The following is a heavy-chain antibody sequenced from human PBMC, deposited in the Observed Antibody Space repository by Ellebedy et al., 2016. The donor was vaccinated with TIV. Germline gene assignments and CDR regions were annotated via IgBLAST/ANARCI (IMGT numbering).Heavy chain of an antibody. D-gene: IGHD6-13*01. Sequence: SETLSLTXTVSGGSISSYYWSWIRQPPGKGLEWIGYIYYSGSTNYNPSLKSRVTISVDTSKNQFSLKLSSVTAADTAVYYCAGNPSSSSWYGYWGQGTLVTVSS. CDR2: IYYSGST. CDR3: AGNPSSSSWYGY. J-gene: IGHJ4*02. CDR1: GGSISSYY. V-gene: IGHV4-59*08.